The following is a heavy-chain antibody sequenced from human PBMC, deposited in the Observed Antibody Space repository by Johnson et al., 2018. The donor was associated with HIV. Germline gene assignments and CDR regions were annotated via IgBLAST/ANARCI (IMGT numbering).Heavy chain of an antibody. D-gene: IGHD6-19*01. V-gene: IGHV3-30*03. CDR1: GFTVSSNY. Sequence: VQLVESGGGLIQPGGSLRLSCAASGFTVSSNYMSWVRQAPGKGLEWVALISYDGSNKYYTDSVKGRFTISRDNSKNTLYLQMNSLRGEDTAVYYCARDAGQWLDDAFDIWGQGTMVTVSS. J-gene: IGHJ3*02. CDR3: ARDAGQWLDDAFDI. CDR2: ISYDGSNK.